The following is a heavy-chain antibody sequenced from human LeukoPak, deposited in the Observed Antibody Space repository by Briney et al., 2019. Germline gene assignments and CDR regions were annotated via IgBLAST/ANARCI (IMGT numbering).Heavy chain of an antibody. CDR2: IKSDESDK. V-gene: IGHV3-30*02. Sequence: GGSLGLSCTTSGFTFSNYGIHWVRQAPGKGLEWVSFIKSDESDKHYADSVKGRFTISRDNSKNTLYLQMNGLRPEDTAVYYCTKGISTEDYRFFFWGQGALVTVSS. CDR3: TKGISTEDYRFFF. J-gene: IGHJ4*02. D-gene: IGHD3-16*02. CDR1: GFTFSNYG.